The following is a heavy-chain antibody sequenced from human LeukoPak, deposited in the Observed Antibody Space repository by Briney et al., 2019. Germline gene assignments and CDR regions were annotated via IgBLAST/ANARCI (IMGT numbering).Heavy chain of an antibody. V-gene: IGHV4-38-2*02. D-gene: IGHD5-24*01. CDR1: GYSFSSAYS. CDR3: ARVPSVEMTTNPFDY. J-gene: IGHJ4*02. CDR2: IYHSGRT. Sequence: SETLSPTCTVSGYSFSSAYSWGWIRQPPGKGLEWIGGIYHSGRTSYNPSLKSRVTISVDTSKNQFSLKLTSVTAADTAVYFCARVPSVEMTTNPFDYWGQGTLVTVSS.